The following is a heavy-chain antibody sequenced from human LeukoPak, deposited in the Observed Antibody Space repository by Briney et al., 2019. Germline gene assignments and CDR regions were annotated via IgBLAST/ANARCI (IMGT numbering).Heavy chain of an antibody. V-gene: IGHV3-33*08. J-gene: IGHJ4*02. CDR3: ARDPQTMVRGVSDY. CDR2: IWYGGSNK. D-gene: IGHD3-10*01. Sequence: GGSLRLSCAASGFTFSSYGMHWVRQAPGKGLEWVAVIWYGGSNKYYADSVKGRFTISRDNAKNSLYLQMNSLRAEDTAVYYCARDPQTMVRGVSDYWGQGTLVTVSS. CDR1: GFTFSSYG.